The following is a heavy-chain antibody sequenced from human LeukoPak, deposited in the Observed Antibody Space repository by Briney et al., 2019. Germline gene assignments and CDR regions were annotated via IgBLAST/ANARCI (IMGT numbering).Heavy chain of an antibody. J-gene: IGHJ6*02. D-gene: IGHD1-14*01. V-gene: IGHV3-7*03. CDR3: AKGHSTRRPGAYYYYGMDV. Sequence: GGSLRLSCAASGFTFSNSWMSWVRQAPGKGLEWVAYIKKTGSETYYVDSVKGRFTITRDNARNSLFLQMNSLRAEDTAVYYCAKGHSTRRPGAYYYYGMDVWGQGTTVTVSS. CDR1: GFTFSNSW. CDR2: IKKTGSET.